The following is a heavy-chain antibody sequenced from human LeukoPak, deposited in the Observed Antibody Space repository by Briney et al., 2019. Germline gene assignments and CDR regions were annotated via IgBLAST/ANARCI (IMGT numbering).Heavy chain of an antibody. D-gene: IGHD6-19*01. CDR3: AKDMRGSSGWYYVDY. CDR2: ISWNSGSI. Sequence: GGSLRLSCAASGFTFDDYAMHWVRQAPGKGLEWASGISWNSGSIGYVDSVKGRFTISRDNAKNSLYLQMNSLRAEDTALYYCAKDMRGSSGWYYVDYWGQGTLVTVSS. J-gene: IGHJ4*02. V-gene: IGHV3-9*01. CDR1: GFTFDDYA.